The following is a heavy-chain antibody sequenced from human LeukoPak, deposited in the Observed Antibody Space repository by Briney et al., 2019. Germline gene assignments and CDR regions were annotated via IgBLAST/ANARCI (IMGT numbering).Heavy chain of an antibody. J-gene: IGHJ4*02. D-gene: IGHD3-16*01. Sequence: GGSLRLSCAASGFTFSVYRMNWVRQAPGKGLECVASISSSGSYIYHADSVKGRFTISRDNAKNSLYLQMNSLRAEDTAVYYCARDSGSGPITGGYWGQGTLVTVSS. V-gene: IGHV3-21*01. CDR3: ARDSGSGPITGGY. CDR2: ISSSGSYI. CDR1: GFTFSVYR.